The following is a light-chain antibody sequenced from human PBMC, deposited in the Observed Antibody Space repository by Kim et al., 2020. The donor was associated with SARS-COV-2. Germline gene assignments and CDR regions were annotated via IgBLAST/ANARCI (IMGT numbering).Light chain of an antibody. CDR1: QSVSNN. CDR3: HQYNDWPPGDT. Sequence: EVVMTQSPAILSVSPGERATLSCRASQSVSNNLAWYQFKPGQPPRLLIYCASTRATGVPARFSGAGSGTDFTLTVNSLQSEDFAVYYCHQYNDWPPGDTFGQGTKLEI. J-gene: IGKJ2*01. CDR2: CAS. V-gene: IGKV3-15*01.